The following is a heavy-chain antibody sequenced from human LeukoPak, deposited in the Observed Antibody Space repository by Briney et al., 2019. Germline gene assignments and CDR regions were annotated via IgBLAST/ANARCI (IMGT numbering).Heavy chain of an antibody. D-gene: IGHD1-26*01. CDR2: ISGSGGST. CDR3: AKEPRPKWEPPLFDY. V-gene: IGHV3-23*01. CDR1: RFTFSSYA. J-gene: IGHJ4*02. Sequence: GGSLRLSCAASRFTFSSYAMSWVRQAPGKGLEWVSAISGSGGSTYYADSVKGRFTIPRDNSKNTLYLQMNSLRAEDTAVYYCAKEPRPKWEPPLFDYWGQGTLVTVSS.